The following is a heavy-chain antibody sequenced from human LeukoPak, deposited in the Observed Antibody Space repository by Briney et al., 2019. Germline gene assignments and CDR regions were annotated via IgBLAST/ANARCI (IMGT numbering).Heavy chain of an antibody. CDR1: GGSFSGYY. J-gene: IGHJ6*02. D-gene: IGHD3-3*01. Sequence: SETLSLTCAVYGGSFSGYYWSWIRQPPGKGLEWIGEINHSGSTNYNPSLKSRVTISVDTSKNQFSLKLSSVTAADTAVYYCARGKVFWSGYWTGYYYYGMDVWGQGTTVTVSS. CDR3: ARGKVFWSGYWTGYYYYGMDV. V-gene: IGHV4-34*01. CDR2: INHSGST.